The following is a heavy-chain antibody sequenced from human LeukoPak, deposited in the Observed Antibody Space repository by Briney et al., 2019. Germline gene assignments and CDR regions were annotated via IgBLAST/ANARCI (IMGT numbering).Heavy chain of an antibody. CDR2: INHSGST. Sequence: PSETLSLTCAVYGGSFSGYYWSWIRQPPVKALEWIGEINHSGSTNYNPSLKSRVTISVDTSKNQFSLKLSSVTAADTAVYYCARGRGLAYCGGDCYSGGRQSDYWGQGTLVTVSS. V-gene: IGHV4-34*01. D-gene: IGHD2-21*02. J-gene: IGHJ4*02. CDR1: GGSFSGYY. CDR3: ARGRGLAYCGGDCYSGGRQSDY.